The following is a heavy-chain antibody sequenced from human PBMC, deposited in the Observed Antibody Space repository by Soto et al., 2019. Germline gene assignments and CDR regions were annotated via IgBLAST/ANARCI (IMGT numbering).Heavy chain of an antibody. D-gene: IGHD6-19*01. Sequence: GESLKISCKGSGYSFNSYWIGWVRQMPGKGLEWMGIIFPDDSETKYSPSFQGHVTISVDKSINTAYPQWNSLRASDTAKYYCARWYSSGWYFHYYALNVWGQGTTVTVSS. J-gene: IGHJ6*02. V-gene: IGHV5-51*01. CDR2: IFPDDSET. CDR3: ARWYSSGWYFHYYALNV. CDR1: GYSFNSYW.